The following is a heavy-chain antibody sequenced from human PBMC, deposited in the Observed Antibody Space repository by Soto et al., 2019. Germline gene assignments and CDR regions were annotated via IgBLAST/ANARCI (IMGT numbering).Heavy chain of an antibody. CDR1: GYFISSGYY. Sequence: SETLCLTCAVSGYFISSGYYWGWIRQPPVKGLEWIGSMFHSGSTHYNPSLKSRVTISVDTSKNHFSLRLSSVTASDTAVYYCARGHIVVVQTVGWFDPWGQGTMVTVSS. J-gene: IGHJ5*02. D-gene: IGHD2-2*01. CDR2: MFHSGST. V-gene: IGHV4-38-2*01. CDR3: ARGHIVVVQTVGWFDP.